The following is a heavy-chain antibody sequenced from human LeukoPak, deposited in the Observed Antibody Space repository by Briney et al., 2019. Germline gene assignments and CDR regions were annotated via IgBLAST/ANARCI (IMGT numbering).Heavy chain of an antibody. CDR1: GFTFSSYA. V-gene: IGHV3-7*01. D-gene: IGHD3-10*01. Sequence: PGGSLRLSCAASGFTFSSYAMSWVRQAPGKGLEWVANIKQDGSEKYYVDSVKGRFTISRDNAKNSLYLQMNSLRAEDTAVYYCAREADYYGSGTFDYWGQGTLVTVSS. J-gene: IGHJ4*02. CDR2: IKQDGSEK. CDR3: AREADYYGSGTFDY.